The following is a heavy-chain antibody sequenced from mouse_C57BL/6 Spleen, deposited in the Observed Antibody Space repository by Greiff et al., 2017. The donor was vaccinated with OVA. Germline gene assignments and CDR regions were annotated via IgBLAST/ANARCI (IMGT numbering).Heavy chain of an antibody. V-gene: IGHV1-15*01. CDR2: IDPETGGT. Sequence: LVESGAELVRPGASVTLSCKASGYTFTDYEMHWVKQTPVHGLEWIGAIDPETGGTAYNQKFKGKAILTADKSSSTAYMELRSLTSEDSAVYYCTSPFITTVVGGYAMDYWGQGTSVTVSS. D-gene: IGHD1-1*01. CDR3: TSPFITTVVGGYAMDY. CDR1: GYTFTDYE. J-gene: IGHJ4*01.